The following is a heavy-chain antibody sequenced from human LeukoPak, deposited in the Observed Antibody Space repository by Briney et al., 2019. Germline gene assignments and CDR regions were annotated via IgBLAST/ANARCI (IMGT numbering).Heavy chain of an antibody. D-gene: IGHD3-3*01. J-gene: IGHJ4*02. V-gene: IGHV4-34*01. CDR3: ARNVVTIDFDY. CDR2: INHSGST. Sequence: PSEALSLTCAVYGGSFSGYYWSWIRQPPGKGLEWIGEINHSGSTNYNPSLKSRVTISVDTSKNQFSLKLSSVTAADTAVYYCARNVVTIDFDYWGQGTLVTVSS. CDR1: GGSFSGYY.